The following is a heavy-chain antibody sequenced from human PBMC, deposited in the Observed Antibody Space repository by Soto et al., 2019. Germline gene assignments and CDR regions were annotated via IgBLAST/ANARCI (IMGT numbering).Heavy chain of an antibody. J-gene: IGHJ5*02. V-gene: IGHV1-69*01. Sequence: QVQLVQSGAEVKKPGSSVKVSCKASGGTFNTHAINWVRQAPGQGLEWMGGIIPIFGTSNYAQKFQGRVTITADESTRTAYMERSSLRSEDTAVYYGVRRKIRERATILRDTWFDPWGQGTLVTVSS. CDR1: GGTFNTHA. D-gene: IGHD5-12*01. CDR3: VRRKIRERATILRDTWFDP. CDR2: IIPIFGTS.